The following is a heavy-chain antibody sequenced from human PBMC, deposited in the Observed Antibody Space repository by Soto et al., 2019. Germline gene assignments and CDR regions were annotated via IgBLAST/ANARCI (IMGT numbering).Heavy chain of an antibody. V-gene: IGHV1-3*01. CDR3: ARGPGGPDAPGDY. CDR2: INAGNGNT. CDR1: GYTFTNYA. D-gene: IGHD2-15*01. J-gene: IGHJ4*02. Sequence: QVQLVQSGAEVKKPGASVKVSCKASGYTFTNYAMHWVRQAPGQRLEWMGWINAGNGNTKYSQKFQGRVTITRDTSASTAYMDLSRLSSEDTAVYYWARGPGGPDAPGDYWGQGTLVTVSS.